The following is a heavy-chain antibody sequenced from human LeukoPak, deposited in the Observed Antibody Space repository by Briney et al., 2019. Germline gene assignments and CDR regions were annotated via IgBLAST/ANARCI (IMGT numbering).Heavy chain of an antibody. CDR1: GGSISSGGYY. D-gene: IGHD3-10*01. Sequence: SETLSLTCTVSGGSISSGGYYWSWIRQHPGKGLEWIGYIYYSGSTYYNPSLKSRVTISVDTSKNQFSLKLSSETAADTAVYYCARGKGGVRGTNWFDPWGQGTLVTVSS. CDR2: IYYSGST. J-gene: IGHJ5*02. V-gene: IGHV4-31*03. CDR3: ARGKGGVRGTNWFDP.